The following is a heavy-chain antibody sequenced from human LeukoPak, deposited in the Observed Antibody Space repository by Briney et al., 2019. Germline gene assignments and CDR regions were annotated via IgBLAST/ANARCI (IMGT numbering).Heavy chain of an antibody. CDR3: ARTSHPHGSSWLFDY. Sequence: SETLSLTCTVSGGSISSYYWSWIRQPPGKGLEWIGYTYFSGSTNYNPSLKSRVTISVDPSRNQFSLQLSSVTAADTAVYYCARTSHPHGSSWLFDYWGQGTLVTVSS. V-gene: IGHV4-59*01. D-gene: IGHD6-13*01. CDR1: GGSISSYY. J-gene: IGHJ4*02. CDR2: TYFSGST.